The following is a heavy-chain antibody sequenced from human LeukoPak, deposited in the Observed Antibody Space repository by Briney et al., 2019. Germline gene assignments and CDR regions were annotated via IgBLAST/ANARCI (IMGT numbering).Heavy chain of an antibody. CDR3: ARDRSVAFDI. J-gene: IGHJ3*02. V-gene: IGHV3-21*01. Sequence: GGTLRLSCAASGFTFSSYGMNWVRQAPGKGLEWVSSISSSSSYIYYADSVKGRFTISRDNAKNSLYLQMNSLRAEDTAVYYCARDRSVAFDIWGQGTMVTVSS. CDR2: ISSSSSYI. CDR1: GFTFSSYG.